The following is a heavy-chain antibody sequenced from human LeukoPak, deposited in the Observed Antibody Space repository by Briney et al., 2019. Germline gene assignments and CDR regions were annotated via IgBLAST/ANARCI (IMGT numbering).Heavy chain of an antibody. CDR3: ARKRWLVIYDDAFDI. CDR2: MYYSGST. D-gene: IGHD6-19*01. V-gene: IGHV4-39*01. Sequence: SETLSLTCTVSGGSISSSSYYWGWIRQPPGKGLEWIGSMYYSGSTYYNPSLKSRVTISVDPSKNQFSLKLSSVTADDTAVYYCARKRWLVIYDDAFDIWGQGTMVTVSS. J-gene: IGHJ3*02. CDR1: GGSISSSSYY.